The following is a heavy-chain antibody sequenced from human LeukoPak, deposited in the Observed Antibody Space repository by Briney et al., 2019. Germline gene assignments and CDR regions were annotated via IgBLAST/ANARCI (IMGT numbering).Heavy chain of an antibody. CDR1: GFTFSSYA. V-gene: IGHV3-23*01. J-gene: IGHJ5*02. D-gene: IGHD6-19*01. CDR2: ISGSGGST. Sequence: PGGSLRLSCAASGFTFSSYAMSWVRQAPGKGLEWVSTISGSGGSTYYADSVKGRFTISRDNSKNTLYLQMNSLRAEDTAMYYCAKDPKSVAGTSSRFDPWGQGTLVTVSS. CDR3: AKDPKSVAGTSSRFDP.